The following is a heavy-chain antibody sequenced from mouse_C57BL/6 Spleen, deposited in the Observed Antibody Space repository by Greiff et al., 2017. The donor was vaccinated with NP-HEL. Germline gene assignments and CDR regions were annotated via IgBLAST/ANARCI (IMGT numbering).Heavy chain of an antibody. V-gene: IGHV5-17*01. CDR3: ARTTEGSSHYWYFDV. Sequence: EVQGVESGGGLVKPGGSLKLSCAASGFTFSDYGMHWVRQAPEKGLEWVAYISSGSSTIYYADTVKGRFTISRDNAKNTLFLQMTSMRSEDTAMYYCARTTEGSSHYWYFDVWGTGTTVTVSS. J-gene: IGHJ1*03. D-gene: IGHD1-1*01. CDR1: GFTFSDYG. CDR2: ISSGSSTI.